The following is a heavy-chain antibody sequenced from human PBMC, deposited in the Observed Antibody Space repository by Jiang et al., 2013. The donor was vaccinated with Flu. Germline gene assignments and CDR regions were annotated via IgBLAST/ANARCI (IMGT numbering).Heavy chain of an antibody. D-gene: IGHD3/OR15-3a*01. V-gene: IGHV1-69*04. CDR1: GDTFSRYT. CDR2: INPILGIA. J-gene: IGHJ4*02. Sequence: SSVKVSCKASGDTFSRYTINWVRQAPGQGLAWMGKINPILGIANYAQKFQGRVTITADKSTTTVYMEMSSLRSEDTAVYYCARDGLGLTGIDYWGQGTLVTVSS. CDR3: ARDGLGLTGIDY.